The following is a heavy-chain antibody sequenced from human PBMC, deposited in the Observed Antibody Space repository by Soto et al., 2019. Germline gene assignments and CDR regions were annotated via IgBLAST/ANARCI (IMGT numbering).Heavy chain of an antibody. CDR1: GFTFSSYG. CDR2: ISYDGSNK. CDR3: ANSRFMGGRGYYYGMDV. V-gene: IGHV3-30*18. J-gene: IGHJ6*02. Sequence: GGSLRLSCAASGFTFSSYGMHWVRQAPGKGLEWVAVISYDGSNKYYADSVKGRFTISRDNSKNTLYLQMNSLRAEDTAVYYCANSRFMGGRGYYYGMDVWGQGTTVTVSS. D-gene: IGHD2-15*01.